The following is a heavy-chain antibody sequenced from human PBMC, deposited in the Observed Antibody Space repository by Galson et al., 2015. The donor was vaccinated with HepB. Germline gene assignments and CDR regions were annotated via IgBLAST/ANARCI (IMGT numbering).Heavy chain of an antibody. CDR1: GFAFSNYA. D-gene: IGHD1-26*01. J-gene: IGHJ4*02. CDR2: ISGSADST. Sequence: SLRLSCAASGFAFSNYAMTWVRQAPGKGLEWVSTISGSADSTYYTDSVKDRFTISRDNSKNTLYLQMHSLRAEDTAVYYCAKDQYSVSYYIAYWGQGTLVPVSS. V-gene: IGHV3-23*01. CDR3: AKDQYSVSYYIAY.